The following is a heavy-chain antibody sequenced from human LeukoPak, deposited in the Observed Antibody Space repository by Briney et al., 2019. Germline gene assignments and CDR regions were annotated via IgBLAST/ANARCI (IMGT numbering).Heavy chain of an antibody. Sequence: SQTLSLTCALSGDSLSSNSAAWTWIRQSPSRGLEWLGRTYYRSKWSDDYAVSVKSLITINPDTSKNQFSLHLNSVTPEDTAVYYCARGRVTTIANYYYYYIDVWGEGTTVTVSS. CDR2: TYYRSKWSD. V-gene: IGHV6-1*01. CDR3: ARGRVTTIANYYYYYIDV. J-gene: IGHJ6*03. D-gene: IGHD4-17*01. CDR1: GDSLSSNSAA.